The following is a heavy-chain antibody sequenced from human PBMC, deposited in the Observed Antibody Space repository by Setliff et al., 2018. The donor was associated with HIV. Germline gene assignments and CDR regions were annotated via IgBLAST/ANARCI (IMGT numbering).Heavy chain of an antibody. Sequence: SETLSLTCTVSGGSINNYYWGWIRQPPGKGLEWVGFIDYTGRTSYNPSLKSRVTISAATSKSQFSLKLNSLTTADTAVYYCARYRSGDSDISLDQWGHGALVTVSS. CDR3: ARYRSGDSDISLDQ. V-gene: IGHV4-59*01. D-gene: IGHD7-27*01. J-gene: IGHJ4*01. CDR2: IDYTGRT. CDR1: GGSINNYY.